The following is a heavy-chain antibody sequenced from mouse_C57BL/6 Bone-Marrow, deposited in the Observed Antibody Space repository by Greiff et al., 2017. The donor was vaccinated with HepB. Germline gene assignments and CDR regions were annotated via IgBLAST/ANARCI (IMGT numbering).Heavy chain of an antibody. CDR1: GYTFTSYW. D-gene: IGHD1-1*01. CDR3: AKVYSTEGNFDY. J-gene: IGHJ2*01. CDR2: IHPNSGST. V-gene: IGHV1-64*01. Sequence: QVQLQQPGAELVKPGASVKLSCKASGYTFTSYWMHWVKQRPGQGLEWIGMIHPNSGSTNYNEKFKSKATLTVDKSSSTAYMQLSSLTSEDSAVYYCAKVYSTEGNFDYWGQGTTLTVSS.